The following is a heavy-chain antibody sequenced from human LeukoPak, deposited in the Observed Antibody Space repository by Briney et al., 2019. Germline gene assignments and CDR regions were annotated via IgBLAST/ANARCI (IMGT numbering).Heavy chain of an antibody. CDR1: GFTFTSSA. CDR3: AAELVGAEAQDDY. Sequence: ASVKVSCKASGFTFTSSAVQWVRQARGQRLEWIGWIVVGSGNTNYAQKLQERVTITRDMSTSTAYMELSSLRSEDTAVYYCAAELVGAEAQDDYWGQGTLVTVSS. J-gene: IGHJ4*02. D-gene: IGHD1-26*01. V-gene: IGHV1-58*01. CDR2: IVVGSGNT.